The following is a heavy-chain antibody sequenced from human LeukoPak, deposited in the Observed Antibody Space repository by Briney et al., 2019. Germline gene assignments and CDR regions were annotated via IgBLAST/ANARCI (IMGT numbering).Heavy chain of an antibody. D-gene: IGHD1-26*01. CDR3: ARATSGSYQFDY. Sequence: GASVKVSCKTSGYTFTGYYMHWVRQAPGQGLEWMGRINPNSGGTNYAQKFQGRVTMTRDTSISTAYTELSRLRSDDTAVYYCARATSGSYQFDYWGQGTLVTVSS. J-gene: IGHJ4*02. CDR2: INPNSGGT. CDR1: GYTFTGYY. V-gene: IGHV1-2*06.